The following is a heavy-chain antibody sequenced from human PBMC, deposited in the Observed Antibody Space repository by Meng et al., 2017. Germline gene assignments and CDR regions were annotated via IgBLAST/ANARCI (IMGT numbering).Heavy chain of an antibody. CDR2: INHSGST. CDR1: GGSFSGYY. Sequence: QVLPQQGGAGLVTPSETLSLTCAVDGGSFSGYYWSWIRQPPGKGLEWIGEINHSGSTNYNPSLKSRVTISVDTSKNQFSLKLSSVTAADTAVYYCARRGIAARPFYYWGQGTLVTVSS. D-gene: IGHD6-6*01. V-gene: IGHV4-34*01. J-gene: IGHJ4*02. CDR3: ARRGIAARPFYY.